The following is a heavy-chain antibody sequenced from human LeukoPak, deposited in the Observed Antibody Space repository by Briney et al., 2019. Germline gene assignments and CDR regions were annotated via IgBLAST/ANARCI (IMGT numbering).Heavy chain of an antibody. CDR1: GGSFSGYY. J-gene: IGHJ3*02. Sequence: SETLSLTCAVYGGSFSGYYWSWIRQPPGKGLEWIGEINHSGSTNYNPSLKSRVTISVDTSKNQSSLKLSSVTAADTAVYYCARPTDSSGYYDAFDIWGQGTMVTVSS. CDR3: ARPTDSSGYYDAFDI. V-gene: IGHV4-34*01. CDR2: INHSGST. D-gene: IGHD3-22*01.